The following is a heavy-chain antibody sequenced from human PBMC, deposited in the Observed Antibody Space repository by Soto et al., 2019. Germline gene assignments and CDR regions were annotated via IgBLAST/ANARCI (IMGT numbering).Heavy chain of an antibody. CDR1: GGTFSSYT. CDR2: IVPILGIA. J-gene: IGHJ4*02. V-gene: IGHV1-69*02. CDR3: ARANSGYEPFDY. D-gene: IGHD5-12*01. Sequence: SVKVSCKASGGTFSSYTSSWVRQAPGQGLEWMGRIVPILGIANYAQKFQGRVTITADKSTSTAYMELSSLRSEDTAVYYCARANSGYEPFDYWGQGTLVTVSS.